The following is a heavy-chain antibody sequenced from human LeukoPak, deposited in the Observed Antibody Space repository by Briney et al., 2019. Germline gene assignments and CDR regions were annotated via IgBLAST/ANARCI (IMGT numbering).Heavy chain of an antibody. V-gene: IGHV1-69*04. Sequence: SVKDSCKASGGTSKRHAISWVRQAPGQGLEWMGRIMPNLGTTNRAQNFQDRVTLTADKSTNTAYMELTSLTSDDTAVYYCATTNDGGGYQWGDFFDFWGQGTLVTVSS. D-gene: IGHD3-22*01. CDR2: IMPNLGTT. CDR1: GGTSKRHA. J-gene: IGHJ4*02. CDR3: ATTNDGGGYQWGDFFDF.